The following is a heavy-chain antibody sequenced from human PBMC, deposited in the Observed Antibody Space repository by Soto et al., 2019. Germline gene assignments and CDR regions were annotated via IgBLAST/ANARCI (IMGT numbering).Heavy chain of an antibody. CDR2: IIPTFGTA. Sequence: QVQLVQPGAEVKKPGSSVKVSCKASGDTFSSYAISWVRHAPGQGLEWMGGIIPTFGTANYAQKFRGRGTISVAESTGTGYMELTSLSAEDTVVYYCARDGSGYRSRASPMDVWGQGTTVTVSS. CDR3: ARDGSGYRSRASPMDV. CDR1: GDTFSSYA. J-gene: IGHJ6*02. V-gene: IGHV1-69*01. D-gene: IGHD3-22*01.